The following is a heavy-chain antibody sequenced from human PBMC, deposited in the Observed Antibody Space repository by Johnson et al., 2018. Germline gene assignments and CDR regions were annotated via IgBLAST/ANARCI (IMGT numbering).Heavy chain of an antibody. Sequence: QVQLQESAPGLVKPSQTLSLTCTVSGFSISSGDYYWNWIRQHPGKGLEWLGYIYYSGSTYYHPSLKSRVTISVDTSKNKFSLKLTSVTAAHTAHYFCAWEGRGGAFDIWGQGTMVTVSS. CDR1: GFSISSGDYY. D-gene: IGHD3-10*01. CDR2: IYYSGST. J-gene: IGHJ3*02. V-gene: IGHV4-31*03. CDR3: AWEGRGGAFDI.